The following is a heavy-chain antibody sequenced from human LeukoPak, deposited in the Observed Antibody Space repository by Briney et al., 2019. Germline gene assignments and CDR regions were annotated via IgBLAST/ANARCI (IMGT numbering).Heavy chain of an antibody. CDR1: GYTFTSYD. CDR3: ARGKSDTSGHFDY. D-gene: IGHD3-10*01. J-gene: IGHJ4*02. V-gene: IGHV1-8*01. CDR2: MNPNSGNT. Sequence: ASVKVSCKASGYTFTSYDMNRVRQATGQGLEWMGWMNPNSGNTGYAQKFHGRVTMTRNTTIRTAYMELSSLSSEDTAVYYCARGKSDTSGHFDYWGQGTLVTVSS.